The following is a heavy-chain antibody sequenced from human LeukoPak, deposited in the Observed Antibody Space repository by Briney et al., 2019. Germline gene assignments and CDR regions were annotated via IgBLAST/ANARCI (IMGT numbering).Heavy chain of an antibody. CDR1: GFPFNSYT. CDR3: ARELVEYSSPSRFAY. CDR2: INSRSNYI. V-gene: IGHV3-21*01. D-gene: IGHD6-6*01. Sequence: GGSLRLSCAASGFPFNSYTINWVRQAPGKGLEWISSINSRSNYIYYADSVRGRFTISRGNAKNSLYLQMNSLRAEDTAVYFCARELVEYSSPSRFAYWGQGTPVTVSS. J-gene: IGHJ4*02.